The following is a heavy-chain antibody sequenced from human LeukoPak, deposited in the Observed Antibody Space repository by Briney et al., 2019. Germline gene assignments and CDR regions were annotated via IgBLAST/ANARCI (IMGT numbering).Heavy chain of an antibody. Sequence: GGSLRLSCAASGFTFSSYSVNWVRQAPGKGLEWVSSISSSSSYIYYADSVKGRFTISRDNAKNSLYLQMNSLRAEDTAVYYCARDKAPASIVVAYDAFDIWGQGTMVTVPS. J-gene: IGHJ3*02. D-gene: IGHD3-22*01. V-gene: IGHV3-21*01. CDR1: GFTFSSYS. CDR2: ISSSSSYI. CDR3: ARDKAPASIVVAYDAFDI.